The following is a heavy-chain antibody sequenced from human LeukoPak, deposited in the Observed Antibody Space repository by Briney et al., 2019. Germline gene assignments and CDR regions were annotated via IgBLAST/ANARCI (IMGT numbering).Heavy chain of an antibody. CDR3: AKGQELDDGVFDS. Sequence: PGGSLRLSFSAPGFTFTTNALTRVRQAPGKGLEWVSTIRGNGDRTHYADSVTGRFTISRDNSKNTLYLQMNSLRGEDSAIYYCAKGQELDDGVFDSWGQGTLVTVSS. J-gene: IGHJ4*02. CDR2: IRGNGDRT. D-gene: IGHD1-1*01. CDR1: GFTFTTNA. V-gene: IGHV3-23*01.